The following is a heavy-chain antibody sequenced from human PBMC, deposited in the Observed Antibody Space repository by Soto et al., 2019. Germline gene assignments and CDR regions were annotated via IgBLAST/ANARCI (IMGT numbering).Heavy chain of an antibody. Sequence: SETLSLTCAVYGASFSGQYCTWIRQPPGKGLECIGEIGHSGGTIYNPSLKSRVTMSVDTSKNQFSLKLSSVTAADTAVYYCTNAHSYRVDVWGQGTTVTVSS. J-gene: IGHJ6*02. CDR2: IGHSGGT. CDR3: TNAHSYRVDV. CDR1: GASFSGQY. V-gene: IGHV4-34*01.